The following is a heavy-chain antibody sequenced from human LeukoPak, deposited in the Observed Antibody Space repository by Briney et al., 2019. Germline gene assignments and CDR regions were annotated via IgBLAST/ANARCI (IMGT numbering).Heavy chain of an antibody. J-gene: IGHJ4*02. Sequence: PGGSLRLSCAASGFTFSSYAMSWVRQAPGKGLEWVSTISNRGGSTYYADSVKGRITISRDNSKSTLYLQMSSLRAEDTAVYYCAKRWFGENWGRGTLVTVSS. CDR2: ISNRGGST. D-gene: IGHD3-10*01. V-gene: IGHV3-23*01. CDR3: AKRWFGEN. CDR1: GFTFSSYA.